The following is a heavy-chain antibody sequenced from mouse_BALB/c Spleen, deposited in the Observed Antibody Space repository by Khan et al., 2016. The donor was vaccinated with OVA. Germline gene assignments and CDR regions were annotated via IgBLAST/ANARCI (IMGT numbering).Heavy chain of an antibody. V-gene: IGHV3-2*02. CDR2: ISYSGST. CDR3: ARRKYYGDWYVDV. D-gene: IGHD1-1*01. CDR1: GYSITSDYA. Sequence: EVQLQESGPGLVKPSQSLSLTCTVTGYSITSDYAWNWIRQFPGNKLEWMGYISYSGSTGYNPSLKSRLSITRDTSNNQFFLQLNSVTTEDTATYYCARRKYYGDWYVDVWGAGTTVTVSS. J-gene: IGHJ1*01.